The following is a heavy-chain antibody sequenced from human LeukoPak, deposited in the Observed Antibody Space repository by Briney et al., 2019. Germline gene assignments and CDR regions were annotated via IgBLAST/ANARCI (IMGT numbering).Heavy chain of an antibody. CDR3: ARAGSGFVVPAATYYYYGRDV. V-gene: IGHV1-69*04. J-gene: IGHJ6*02. CDR1: GYTFTSYY. D-gene: IGHD2-2*01. Sequence: SVKVSCKASGYTFTSYYMHWVRQAPGQGLEWMGRIIPILGIANYAQKFQGRVTITADKSTSTAYMELSSLRSEDTAVYYCARAGSGFVVPAATYYYYGRDVWGQGTTVNVSS. CDR2: IIPILGIA.